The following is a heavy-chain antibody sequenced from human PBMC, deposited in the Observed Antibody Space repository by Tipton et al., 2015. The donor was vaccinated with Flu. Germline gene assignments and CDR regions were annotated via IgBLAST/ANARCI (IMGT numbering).Heavy chain of an antibody. CDR2: IKQDGSEK. V-gene: IGHV3-7*01. D-gene: IGHD2-21*01. Sequence: QLVQSGGGLVQPGGSLRLSCAASGFTFSSYWMHWVRQAPGKGLEWVANIKQDGSEKYYVDSVKGRFTISRDNAKNSLYLQMNSLRGEDPAVYYCARSVGGSDCHWGQGTLVTVSS. J-gene: IGHJ4*02. CDR3: ARSVGGSDCH. CDR1: GFTFSSYW.